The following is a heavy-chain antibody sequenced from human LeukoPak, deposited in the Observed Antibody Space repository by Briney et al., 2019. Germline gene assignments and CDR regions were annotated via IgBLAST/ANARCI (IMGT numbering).Heavy chain of an antibody. V-gene: IGHV1-69*05. Sequence: SVKVSCKASGGTFSSYAISWVRQAPGQGLEWMGRIIPIFGTANYAQKFQGRVTITTDESTSTAYMELSSLRSEDTAVYFCAKGVLGWPYYFDYWGQGTLVTVSS. J-gene: IGHJ4*02. CDR2: IIPIFGTA. CDR1: GGTFSSYA. D-gene: IGHD6-19*01. CDR3: AKGVLGWPYYFDY.